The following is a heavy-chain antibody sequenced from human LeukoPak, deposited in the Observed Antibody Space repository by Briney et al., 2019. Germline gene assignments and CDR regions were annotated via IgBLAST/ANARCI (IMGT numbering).Heavy chain of an antibody. J-gene: IGHJ6*03. CDR1: GYTFTGYY. CDR3: ARTWTDYYYYYMDV. D-gene: IGHD3/OR15-3a*01. CDR2: INPNSGGT. Sequence: ASVKVSCKASGYTFTGYYMHWVRQAPGQGLEWRGWINPNSGGTNYAQKFQGRVTMTRDTSISTAYMELSRLRSDDTAVYYCARTWTDYYYYYMDVWGKGTTVTISS. V-gene: IGHV1-2*02.